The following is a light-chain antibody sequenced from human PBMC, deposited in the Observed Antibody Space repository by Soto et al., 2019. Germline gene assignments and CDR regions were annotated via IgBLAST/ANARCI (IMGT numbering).Light chain of an antibody. CDR3: QQYNNGIT. Sequence: EVVMTQSPATLSVSPGARATLSCRASQSVSSNLAWYQQKPGHAPRLLISGASTRATGIPARFSGSGSGTEFTLTISSLQSEDFAVYYCQQYNNGITFGQGTRLEI. J-gene: IGKJ5*01. CDR1: QSVSSN. V-gene: IGKV3-15*01. CDR2: GAS.